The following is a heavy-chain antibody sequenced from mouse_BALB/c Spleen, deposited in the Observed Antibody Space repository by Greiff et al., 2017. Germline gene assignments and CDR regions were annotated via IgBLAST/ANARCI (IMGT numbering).Heavy chain of an antibody. J-gene: IGHJ4*01. V-gene: IGHV3-2*02. CDR2: ISYSGST. CDR1: GYSITSDYA. CDR3: AREPPSAMDY. Sequence: EVKLQESGPGLVKPSQSLSLTCTVTGYSITSDYAWNWIRQFPGNKLEWMGYISYSGSTSYNPSLKSRISITRDTSKNQFFLQLNSVTTEDTATYYCAREPPSAMDYWGQGTSVTVSS.